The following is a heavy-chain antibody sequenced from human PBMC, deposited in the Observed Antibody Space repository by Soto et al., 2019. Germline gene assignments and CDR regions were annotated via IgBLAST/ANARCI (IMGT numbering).Heavy chain of an antibody. CDR3: ARMYSCGGDCYNWFDP. CDR1: GGSFSGYY. D-gene: IGHD2-21*02. J-gene: IGHJ5*02. V-gene: IGHV4-34*01. CDR2: INHSEST. Sequence: SETLSLTCAVYGGSFSGYYWGWIRQPPGKGPEWIGEINHSESTNYNPSLKSRVTISVDTSKNQFSLKLSSVTAADTAVYYCARMYSCGGDCYNWFDPWGQGTLVTVSS.